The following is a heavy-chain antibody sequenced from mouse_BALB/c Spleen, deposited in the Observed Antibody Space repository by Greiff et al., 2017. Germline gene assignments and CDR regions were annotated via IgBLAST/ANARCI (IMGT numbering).Heavy chain of an antibody. CDR3: ARQFYYDYNYYAMDY. D-gene: IGHD2-4*01. Sequence: EVQLVESGGGLVKPGGSLKLSCAASGFTFSSYAMSWVRQTPEKRLELVAAINSNGGSTYYPDTVKGRFTISRDNAKNTLYLQMSSLKSEDTALYYCARQFYYDYNYYAMDYWGQGTSVTVSS. V-gene: IGHV5-6-2*01. J-gene: IGHJ4*01. CDR1: GFTFSSYA. CDR2: INSNGGST.